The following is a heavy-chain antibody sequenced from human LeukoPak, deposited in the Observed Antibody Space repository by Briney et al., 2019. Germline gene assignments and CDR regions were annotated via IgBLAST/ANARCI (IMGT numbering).Heavy chain of an antibody. J-gene: IGHJ5*02. CDR3: AREGSTSDSSFDP. CDR1: GFTFSSYS. D-gene: IGHD2-2*01. CDR2: ISSSSSYI. V-gene: IGHV3-21*01. Sequence: GGSLRLSCAASGFTFSSYSMNWVRQAPGKGLEWVSSISSSSSYIYYADSAKGRFTISRDNAKNSLYLQMNSLRAEDTAVYYCAREGSTSDSSFDPWGQGTLVTVSS.